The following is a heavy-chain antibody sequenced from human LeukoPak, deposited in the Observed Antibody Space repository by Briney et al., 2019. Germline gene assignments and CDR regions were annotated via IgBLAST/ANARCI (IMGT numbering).Heavy chain of an antibody. CDR1: GGPINFY. D-gene: IGHD3-3*01. CDR2: IYPNGST. V-gene: IGHV4-59*01. J-gene: IGHJ6*04. Sequence: SETLSLTCSVSGGPINFYWSWIRQSPGKGLEWIGCIYPNGSTSYNSPLKSRVTISLDTSKKQVSLMLKSVTAADTAVYYCARDVRRALRFNNFSPYFGMDVWGKGTTVIVST. CDR3: ARDVRRALRFNNFSPYFGMDV.